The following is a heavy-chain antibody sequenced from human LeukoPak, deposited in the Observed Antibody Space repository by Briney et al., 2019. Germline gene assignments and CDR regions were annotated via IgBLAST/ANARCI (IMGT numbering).Heavy chain of an antibody. CDR1: GFTLSSYS. V-gene: IGHV3-23*01. D-gene: IGHD3-22*01. CDR3: AKVRRITMIVVVMGTFDY. CDR2: ISGSGGST. Sequence: GGALRLSCAASGFTLSSYSMNWVRQAPGKGVEWVSAISGSGGSTYYADSVKGRFTISRDNTKNTQYLQMNSLRAEGTAVYYCAKVRRITMIVVVMGTFDYWGQGTLVTVS. J-gene: IGHJ4*02.